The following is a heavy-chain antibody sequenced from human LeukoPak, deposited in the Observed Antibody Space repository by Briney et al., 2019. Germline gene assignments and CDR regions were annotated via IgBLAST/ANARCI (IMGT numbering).Heavy chain of an antibody. D-gene: IGHD3-22*01. Sequence: ASVEVSCKASGYTFTSYDINWVRQATGQGLEWMGWMNPNSGNTGYAQKFQGRVTITRNTSISTAYMELSSLRSEDTAVYYCARGLMMPRWKITMIVVATRYYFDYWGPGTLVTVSS. CDR1: GYTFTSYD. V-gene: IGHV1-8*03. CDR2: MNPNSGNT. J-gene: IGHJ4*02. CDR3: ARGLMMPRWKITMIVVATRYYFDY.